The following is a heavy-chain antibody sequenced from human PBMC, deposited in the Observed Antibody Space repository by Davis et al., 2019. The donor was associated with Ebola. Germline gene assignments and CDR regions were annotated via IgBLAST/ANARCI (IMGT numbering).Heavy chain of an antibody. J-gene: IGHJ4*02. CDR1: GFIFSSYS. Sequence: GGSLRLSCAASGFIFSSYSMNWVRQAPGKGLEWFSYISSSSSTIYYADSVKDRFTISRDNAKNSLYLQMNSLRDEDTAVYYCTRGRYGSGSYPFYFDYWGQGTLVTVSS. CDR2: ISSSSSTI. CDR3: TRGRYGSGSYPFYFDY. V-gene: IGHV3-48*02. D-gene: IGHD3-10*01.